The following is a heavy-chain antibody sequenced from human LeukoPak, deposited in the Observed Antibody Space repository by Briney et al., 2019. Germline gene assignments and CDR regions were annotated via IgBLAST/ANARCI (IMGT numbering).Heavy chain of an antibody. CDR3: AGGRSTKWELLALDAFDI. V-gene: IGHV1-69*13. J-gene: IGHJ3*02. CDR2: IIPIFGTA. CDR1: GGTFSSYA. D-gene: IGHD1-26*01. Sequence: GASVKVSCKASGGTFSSYAISWVRQAPGQGLEWMGGIIPIFGTANYAQKFQGRVTITADESTSTAYTELSSLRSEDTAVYYCAGGRSTKWELLALDAFDIWGQGTMVTVSS.